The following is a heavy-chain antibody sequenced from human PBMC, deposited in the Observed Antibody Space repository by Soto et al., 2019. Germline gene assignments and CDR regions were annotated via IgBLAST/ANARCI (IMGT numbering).Heavy chain of an antibody. Sequence: PSETLSLTCIVSGGSISSSSYYWGWIRQPPGKGLEWIGSIYYSGSTYYTPSLKSRVTISVDTSKNQFSLKLSSVTAADTAVYYCARVPELHYYDSSLDFDPWGQGTLVTVSS. D-gene: IGHD3-22*01. CDR1: GGSISSSSYY. CDR3: ARVPELHYYDSSLDFDP. V-gene: IGHV4-39*01. J-gene: IGHJ5*02. CDR2: IYYSGST.